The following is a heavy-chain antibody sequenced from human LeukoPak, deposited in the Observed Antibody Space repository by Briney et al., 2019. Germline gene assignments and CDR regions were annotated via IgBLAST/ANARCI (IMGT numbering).Heavy chain of an antibody. CDR2: IKPDGSEK. Sequence: PGGSLRLSCVASGFTCSRYWMSWVRQAPGKGLEWVANIKPDGSEKYYVDSVKGRFTISRDKAKKSLYLQMNSLRAEDTAVYHCASLRMAAVDTGVDYWGQGTLVTVSS. V-gene: IGHV3-7*03. J-gene: IGHJ4*02. D-gene: IGHD6-13*01. CDR3: ASLRMAAVDTGVDY. CDR1: GFTCSRYW.